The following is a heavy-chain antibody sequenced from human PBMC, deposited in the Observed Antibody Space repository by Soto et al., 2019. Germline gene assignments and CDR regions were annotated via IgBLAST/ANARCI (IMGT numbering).Heavy chain of an antibody. CDR3: ASDDSGFSGSQYIDYXKY. D-gene: IGHD1-26*01. CDR1: GNTVPNYG. CDR2: INGGNGNT. Sequence: ASVKVSCKASGNTVPNYGIHWVRQAPGQRLEWMGWINGGNGNTYYSEHFQGRVTFTRDTSAGTVYMQLRSLTSEDTAVYYCASDDSGFSGSQYIDYXKYWGQGALVTAPQ. V-gene: IGHV1-3*01. J-gene: IGHJ4*02.